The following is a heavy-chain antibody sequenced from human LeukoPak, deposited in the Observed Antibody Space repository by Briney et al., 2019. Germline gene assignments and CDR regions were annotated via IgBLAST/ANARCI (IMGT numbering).Heavy chain of an antibody. Sequence: GGPLRLSCAASGFAFSSCGFNWVRQAPGKGLEWVSSIGPTGTDRYYADSVRGRFTISRDNAKNSMYLQMDSLRDEDTAVYYCATETIGRHYDYWGQGTLLTVSS. CDR2: IGPTGTDR. V-gene: IGHV3-21*01. J-gene: IGHJ4*02. CDR1: GFAFSSCG. CDR3: ATETIGRHYDY. D-gene: IGHD1-14*01.